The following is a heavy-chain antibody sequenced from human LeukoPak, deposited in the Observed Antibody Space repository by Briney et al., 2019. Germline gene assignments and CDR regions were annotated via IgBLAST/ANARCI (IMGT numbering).Heavy chain of an antibody. CDR1: RFTLSSNA. CDR2: ISGSGDDT. CDR3: AIRWGDGSAYWVKFDY. D-gene: IGHD3-16*01. V-gene: IGHV3-23*01. J-gene: IGHJ4*02. Sequence: GGSLRLSCADSRFTLSSNAMNWVRQAPGKGLDSVSIISGSGDDTYYADSVKGRFTISRDNSKNTLYLQMDSLRAEDTAVYYCAIRWGDGSAYWVKFDYWGQGTLVTVSS.